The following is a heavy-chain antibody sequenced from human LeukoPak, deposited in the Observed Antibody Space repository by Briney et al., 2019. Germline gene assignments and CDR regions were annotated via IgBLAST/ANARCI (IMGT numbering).Heavy chain of an antibody. V-gene: IGHV3-23*01. CDR1: GFTFSSYS. CDR2: ISRSGGGP. Sequence: GGSLRLSCAASGFTFSSYSMSWVRQAPEKGLEWVSTISRSGGGPYYGDSVKGRFTISRDNSKNTLYLQMNSLRAEDPAVYYCAKDSSVSIDDWGQGTLVTVSS. D-gene: IGHD6-6*01. J-gene: IGHJ4*02. CDR3: AKDSSVSIDD.